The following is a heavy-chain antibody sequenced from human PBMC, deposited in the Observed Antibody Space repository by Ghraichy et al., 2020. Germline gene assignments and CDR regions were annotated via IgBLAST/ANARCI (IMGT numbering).Heavy chain of an antibody. V-gene: IGHV4-34*01. Sequence: SETLSLTCAVYGGSFSGYYWSWIRQPPGKGLEWIGEINHSGSTNYNPSLKSRVTISVDTSKNQFSLKLSSVTAADTAVYYCARGGGLRFLGWVGPSRNWFDPWGQGTLVTVSS. CDR3: ARGGGLRFLGWVGPSRNWFDP. CDR2: INHSGST. J-gene: IGHJ5*02. D-gene: IGHD3-3*01. CDR1: GGSFSGYY.